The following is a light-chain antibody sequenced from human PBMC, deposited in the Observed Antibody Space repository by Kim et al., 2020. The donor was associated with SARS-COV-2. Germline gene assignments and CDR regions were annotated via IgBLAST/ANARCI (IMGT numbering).Light chain of an antibody. J-gene: IGLJ3*02. CDR1: SLRSYY. V-gene: IGLV3-19*01. CDR3: NSRDTSGNDWV. Sequence: ALGRTVRITCQGDSLRSYYASWYQQKPGQAPLLVIYVKNNRPSGIPDRFSGSSSGNTASLTITGAQAEDEADYYCNSRDTSGNDWVFGGGTQLTVL. CDR2: VKN.